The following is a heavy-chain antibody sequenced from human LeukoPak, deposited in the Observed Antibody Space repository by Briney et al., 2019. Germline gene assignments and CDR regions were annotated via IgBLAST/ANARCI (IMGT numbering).Heavy chain of an antibody. CDR1: GFTFSYYW. D-gene: IGHD6-19*01. Sequence: PGGSLRLSCAASGFTFSYYWMSWVRQAPGKGLEWVANIEQEGSDKSYVDSVTGRFTISRDNARDSPYLQMNNLRAEDTAVYDCARLRRGGWEYSDCWGQGTLVTVPS. CDR3: ARLRRGGWEYSDC. CDR2: IEQEGSDK. V-gene: IGHV3-7*01. J-gene: IGHJ4*02.